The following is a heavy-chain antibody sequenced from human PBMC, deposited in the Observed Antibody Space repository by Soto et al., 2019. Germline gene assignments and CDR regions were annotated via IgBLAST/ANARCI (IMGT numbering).Heavy chain of an antibody. D-gene: IGHD4-17*01. J-gene: IGHJ4*02. CDR1: GYTFSGYY. CDR3: ARSFYGESNAPYDY. CDR2: INPNSGGT. V-gene: IGHV1-2*04. Sequence: ASVKVACKAAGYTFSGYYMHWVRQAHGQGLEWMGWINPNSGGTNYAQKFQGWVTMTRDTSISTAYMELSRLRSDDTAVYYCARSFYGESNAPYDYWGQGTLVTVSS.